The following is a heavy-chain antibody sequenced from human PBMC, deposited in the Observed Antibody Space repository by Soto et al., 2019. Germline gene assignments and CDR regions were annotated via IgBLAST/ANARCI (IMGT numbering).Heavy chain of an antibody. V-gene: IGHV3-30-3*01. D-gene: IGHD2-21*01. CDR3: ARGDGHFDY. J-gene: IGHJ4*02. Sequence: ESGGGVVQPGRSLRLSCAASGFTFSSYAMHWVRQAPGKGLEWVAVISYDGSNKYYADSVKGRFTTSRDNSKNTLYLQMNSLRAEDTAVYYCARGDGHFDYWGQGTLVTVSS. CDR1: GFTFSSYA. CDR2: ISYDGSNK.